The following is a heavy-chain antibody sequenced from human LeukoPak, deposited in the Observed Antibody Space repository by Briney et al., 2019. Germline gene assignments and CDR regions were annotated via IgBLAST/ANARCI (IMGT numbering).Heavy chain of an antibody. CDR3: ARDWSSGWANSNYYYYGMDV. V-gene: IGHV4-59*01. CDR2: IYYSGST. D-gene: IGHD6-19*01. J-gene: IGHJ6*02. Sequence: SETLSLTCTVSGGSISSYYWSWIRQPPGKGLEWIGYIYYSGSTNYNPSLKSRVTISVDTPKNQFSLKLSSVTAADTAVYYCARDWSSGWANSNYYYYGMDVWGQGTTVTVSS. CDR1: GGSISSYY.